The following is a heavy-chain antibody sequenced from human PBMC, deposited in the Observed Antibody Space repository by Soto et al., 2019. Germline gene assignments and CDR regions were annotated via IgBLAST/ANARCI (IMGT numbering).Heavy chain of an antibody. CDR3: ARESEDLTSNFDY. CDR1: GFTFTRYS. CDR2: ISSTTNYI. J-gene: IGHJ4*02. V-gene: IGHV3-21*01. Sequence: GGSLRLSCAASGFTFTRYSMNWVRQAPGKGLEWVSSISSTTNYIYYADSMKGRFTVSRDNAKNSVYLEMNSLSAEDTAVYYCARESEDLTSNFDYWGQGTLVTVST.